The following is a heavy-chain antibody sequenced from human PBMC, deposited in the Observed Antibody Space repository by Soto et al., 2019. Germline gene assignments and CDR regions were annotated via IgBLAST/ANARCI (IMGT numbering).Heavy chain of an antibody. CDR3: ARYIRGIDSSGFFYDY. V-gene: IGHV4-34*01. D-gene: IGHD3-22*01. CDR1: GGSFSGYY. CDR2: INHSGST. Sequence: SETLSLTCAVYGGSFSGYYWSWIRQPPGMGLKWIGEINHSGSTNYNPSLKSRVTISVDTSKNQFSLKLSSVTAADTAVYYCARYIRGIDSSGFFYDYWGQGTLVTVS. J-gene: IGHJ4*02.